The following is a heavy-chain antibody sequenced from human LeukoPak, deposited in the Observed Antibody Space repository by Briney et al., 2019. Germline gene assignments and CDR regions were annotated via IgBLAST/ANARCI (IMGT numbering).Heavy chain of an antibody. CDR2: ISHDGNDK. V-gene: IGHV3-30*18. D-gene: IGHD3-22*01. J-gene: IGHJ4*02. CDR3: AKVGIGYYYPFDY. CDR1: GFSFSSNV. Sequence: GRSLRLSCAASGFSFSSNVMHWVRQAPGQGLEWVAQISHDGNDKYYADSVKSRFTISRDNSKNTLFLQLDSLRAEDTAVYFCAKVGIGYYYPFDYWGQGTLVTVSP.